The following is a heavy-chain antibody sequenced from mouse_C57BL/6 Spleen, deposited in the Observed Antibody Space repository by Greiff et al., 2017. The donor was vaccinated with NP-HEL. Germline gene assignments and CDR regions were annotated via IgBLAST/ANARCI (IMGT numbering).Heavy chain of an antibody. Sequence: VKLVESGAELVKPGASVKISCKASGYAFSSYWMNWVKQRPGKGLEWIGQIYPGDGDTNYNGKFKGKATLTADKSSSTAYMQLSSLTSEDSAVYFCARGGLNGAYFDYWGQGTTLTVSS. V-gene: IGHV1-80*01. CDR2: IYPGDGDT. CDR3: ARGGLNGAYFDY. CDR1: GYAFSSYW. D-gene: IGHD3-1*01. J-gene: IGHJ2*01.